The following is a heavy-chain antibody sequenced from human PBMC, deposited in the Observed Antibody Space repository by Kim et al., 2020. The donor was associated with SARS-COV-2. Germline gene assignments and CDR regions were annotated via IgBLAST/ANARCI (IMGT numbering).Heavy chain of an antibody. Sequence: ASVKVSCKASGYTFTSYAMHWVRQAPGQRLEWMGWINAGNGDTKYSQKFQGRVTITRDTSASTAYMELSSLRSEDTAVYYCARDRGGKHRYYFDYWGQGTLVTVSS. D-gene: IGHD2-15*01. CDR1: GYTFTSYA. V-gene: IGHV1-3*01. CDR2: INAGNGDT. J-gene: IGHJ4*02. CDR3: ARDRGGKHRYYFDY.